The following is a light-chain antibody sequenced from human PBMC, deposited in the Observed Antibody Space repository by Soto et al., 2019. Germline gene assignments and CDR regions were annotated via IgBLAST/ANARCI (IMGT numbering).Light chain of an antibody. Sequence: DIQMTQSPSSLSASVGDRVTISCRASQSISSYLNWYQQKPGKAPKLLIYAASSLQSGVPSRFSGSGSGTHFTLTISSLQPEDFATYYCQQSYSTSALTFGGGTKVVIK. CDR2: AAS. J-gene: IGKJ4*01. V-gene: IGKV1-39*01. CDR1: QSISSY. CDR3: QQSYSTSALT.